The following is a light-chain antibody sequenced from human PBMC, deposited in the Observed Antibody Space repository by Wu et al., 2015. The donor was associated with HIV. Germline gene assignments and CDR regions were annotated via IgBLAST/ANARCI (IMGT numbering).Light chain of an antibody. Sequence: EIVLTQSPGTLSLSPGERATLSCRASQIVSKVGLAWYQQKPGQSPRLLIYGTSSRATGFPDRFSGSGSGTDFTLTISRLDPEDFAVYYCQHYGNSPYTFGQGTKLEIK. CDR2: GTS. CDR1: QIVSKVG. CDR3: QHYGNSPYT. V-gene: IGKV3-20*01. J-gene: IGKJ2*01.